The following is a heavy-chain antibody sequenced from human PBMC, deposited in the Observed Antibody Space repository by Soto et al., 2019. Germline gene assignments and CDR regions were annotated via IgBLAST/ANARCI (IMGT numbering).Heavy chain of an antibody. CDR1: GYTFTGYY. D-gene: IGHD2-21*02. J-gene: IGHJ4*02. Sequence: QVQLVQSGAEVKKPGASVKVSCKASGYTFTGYYMHWVRQAPGQGLEWMGWINPNSGGTNYAQKFQGWVTMTRDTSISTAYMELSRLRSDDTAVDYCARSPGGVVTAMYYFDYWGQGTLVTVSS. V-gene: IGHV1-2*04. CDR2: INPNSGGT. CDR3: ARSPGGVVTAMYYFDY.